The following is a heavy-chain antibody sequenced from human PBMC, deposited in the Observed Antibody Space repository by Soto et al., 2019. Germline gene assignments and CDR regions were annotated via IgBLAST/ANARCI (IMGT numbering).Heavy chain of an antibody. J-gene: IGHJ4*02. CDR1: AGSISGYF. CDR2: VYDSGST. CDR3: ARGWSSSWPY. Sequence: PSETLSLTCIVSAGSISGYFWSWIRQPPGKGLEWIAFVYDSGSTNYNPSLKSRVTVSVDTSNNQFSLKLISVTAADTAVYYCARGWSSSWPYWGQGTLVTAPQ. V-gene: IGHV4-59*03. D-gene: IGHD6-13*01.